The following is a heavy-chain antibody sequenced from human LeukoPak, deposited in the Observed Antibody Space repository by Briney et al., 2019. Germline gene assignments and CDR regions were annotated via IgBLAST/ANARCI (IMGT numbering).Heavy chain of an antibody. V-gene: IGHV4-59*01. CDR1: GGSISSYY. CDR3: ARNGGSYSFDF. D-gene: IGHD1-26*01. Sequence: SETLSLTCIVSGGSISSYYWGWIRQPPGKGLEWIGYMYYSGSTNYNPSLKSRVTILVDTSRNQFSLKLRSVTAEDTAVYYCARNGGSYSFDFWGQGTLVTASS. J-gene: IGHJ4*02. CDR2: MYYSGST.